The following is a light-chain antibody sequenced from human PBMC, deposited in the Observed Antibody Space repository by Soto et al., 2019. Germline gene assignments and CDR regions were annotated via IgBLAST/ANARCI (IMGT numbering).Light chain of an antibody. J-gene: IGKJ1*01. CDR2: KTS. Sequence: DIQMTQSPSTLSGSVGDRVTITCRASQTISAWVAWYQQKPGKAPKLLIYKTSSLESGVPPRFSGSGSGTEFTLTISSLQPDDSATYYCQQYHSYSWTFGQGTKVDIK. CDR3: QQYHSYSWT. CDR1: QTISAW. V-gene: IGKV1-5*03.